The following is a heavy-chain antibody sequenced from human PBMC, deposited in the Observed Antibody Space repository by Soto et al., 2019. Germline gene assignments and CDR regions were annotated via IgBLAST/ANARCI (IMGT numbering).Heavy chain of an antibody. Sequence: SETLSLTCTVSGGSISSSSYYWGWIRQPPGKGLEWIGSIYYSGSTYYNPSLKSRVTISVDTSTNQFSLKLRSVTAADTAVYYCARLTIFGTYYYYYGMDVWGQGTTVTVP. CDR3: ARLTIFGTYYYYYGMDV. D-gene: IGHD3-3*01. CDR1: GGSISSSSYY. CDR2: IYYSGST. J-gene: IGHJ6*02. V-gene: IGHV4-39*01.